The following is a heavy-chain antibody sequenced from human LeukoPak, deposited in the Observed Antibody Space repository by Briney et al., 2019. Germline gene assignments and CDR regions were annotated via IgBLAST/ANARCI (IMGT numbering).Heavy chain of an antibody. J-gene: IGHJ4*02. CDR1: GITLSNYG. CDR2: ISERGGST. D-gene: IGHD3-10*01. V-gene: IGHV3-23*01. CDR3: ARRGIVIRAVIIIGFHKEAYYFDY. Sequence: GGSLRLSCVVSGITLSNYGMSWVRQAPGKGLEWVSGISERGGSTNYADSVKGRFIISRDTSKNTVYLQMNSLRVEHTAVYFCARRGIVIRAVIIIGFHKEAYYFDYWGQGILVTVSS.